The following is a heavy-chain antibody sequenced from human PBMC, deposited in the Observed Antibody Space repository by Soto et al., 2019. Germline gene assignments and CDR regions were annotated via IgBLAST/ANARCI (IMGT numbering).Heavy chain of an antibody. CDR2: IYWNDDK. V-gene: IGHV2-5*01. CDR1: GFSLSNSREG. D-gene: IGHD6-13*01. J-gene: IGHJ4*02. Sequence: ESGPTLVYATQPLTLNCTFSGFSLSNSREGVGWIRQPPRKALEWLALIYWNDDKRYSPSLKSRLTITKDTSKNLVVLTMTNMDPVDTATYFCALLPLLAAAGPEPDFDYWGQGTLVTVSS. CDR3: ALLPLLAAAGPEPDFDY.